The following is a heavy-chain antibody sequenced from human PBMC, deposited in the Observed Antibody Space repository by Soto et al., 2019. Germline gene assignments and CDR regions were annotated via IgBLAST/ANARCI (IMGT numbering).Heavy chain of an antibody. CDR2: IHPSDSDV. V-gene: IGHV5-51*01. CDR1: GYDFSNFW. J-gene: IGHJ4*02. Sequence: GESLKISCKDYGYDFSNFWIGWVRQVSGKGLEWMGIIHPSDSDVQYSPSFQGQVTISVDKSVTTAYLQWSNLQASDSAMYYCVRRHYSGSGPNDSWGKGTLVTVSS. CDR3: VRRHYSGSGPNDS. D-gene: IGHD3-10*01.